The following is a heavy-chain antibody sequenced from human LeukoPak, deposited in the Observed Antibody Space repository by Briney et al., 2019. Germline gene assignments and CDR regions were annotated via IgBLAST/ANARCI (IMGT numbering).Heavy chain of an antibody. CDR2: IAYDGTNI. Sequence: PGGSLRLSCAAAQFTFNNFPMHWVRQAPGKGLEWVATIAYDGTNIFYADSVRGRFTISRDNSKNTLYLQMNSLRAEDTAVYYCAKDRRGYYYGMDVWGQGTTVTVSS. CDR3: AKDRRGYYYGMDV. D-gene: IGHD3-10*01. CDR1: QFTFNNFP. J-gene: IGHJ6*02. V-gene: IGHV3-30-3*01.